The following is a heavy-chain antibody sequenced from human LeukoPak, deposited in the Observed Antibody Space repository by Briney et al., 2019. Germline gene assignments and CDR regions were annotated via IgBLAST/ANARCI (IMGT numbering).Heavy chain of an antibody. CDR1: GFTFSSYA. V-gene: IGHV3-30-3*01. CDR3: AKGYSSSWYYFDY. J-gene: IGHJ4*02. D-gene: IGHD6-13*01. Sequence: GGSLRLSCAASGFTFSSYAMHWVRQAPGKGLEWVAVISYDGSNKYYADSVKGRFTISRDNSKNTLYLQMNSLRAEDTAVYYCAKGYSSSWYYFDYWGQGTLVTVSS. CDR2: ISYDGSNK.